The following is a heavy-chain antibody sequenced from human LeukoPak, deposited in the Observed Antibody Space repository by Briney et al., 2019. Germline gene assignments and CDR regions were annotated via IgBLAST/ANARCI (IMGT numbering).Heavy chain of an antibody. Sequence: SETLSLTCTVSGGSISSYYWSWIRQPPGKGLEWIGYIYYSGSTNHNPSLKSRVTISTDTSNNQFSLKLSYVTAADTAVYYCARLGYSGYVGYWGQGTLVTVSS. CDR2: IYYSGST. CDR1: GGSISSYY. D-gene: IGHD5-12*01. CDR3: ARLGYSGYVGY. V-gene: IGHV4-59*08. J-gene: IGHJ4*02.